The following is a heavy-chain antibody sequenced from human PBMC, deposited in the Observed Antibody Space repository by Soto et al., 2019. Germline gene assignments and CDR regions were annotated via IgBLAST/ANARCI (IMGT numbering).Heavy chain of an antibody. D-gene: IGHD3-10*01. V-gene: IGHV3-7*01. CDR3: ARDQNYGAGIYYSPPPTLFDP. Sequence: GGSLRLSCAASGFTFSSYWMSWVRQAPGKGLEWVANIKQDGSEKYYVDSVKGRFTISRDNANNSLYLQMNSLRAEDTAVYYWARDQNYGAGIYYSPPPTLFDPWGKGPRV. CDR1: GFTFSSYW. J-gene: IGHJ5*02. CDR2: IKQDGSEK.